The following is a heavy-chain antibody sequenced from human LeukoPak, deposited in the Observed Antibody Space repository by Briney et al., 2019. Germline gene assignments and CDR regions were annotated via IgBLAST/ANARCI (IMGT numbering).Heavy chain of an antibody. CDR1: GYPFNNYD. V-gene: IGHV1-8*01. D-gene: IGHD4-17*01. Sequence: ASVKVSRKASGYPFNNYDINWVRQATGQGLEWMGWMNPHSGKTGYAQNFQGRVTMTRDTSISTAYMELSSLRPEDTAVYYCARDDYGDYFNWFDPWGQGTLVTVSS. CDR2: MNPHSGKT. J-gene: IGHJ5*02. CDR3: ARDDYGDYFNWFDP.